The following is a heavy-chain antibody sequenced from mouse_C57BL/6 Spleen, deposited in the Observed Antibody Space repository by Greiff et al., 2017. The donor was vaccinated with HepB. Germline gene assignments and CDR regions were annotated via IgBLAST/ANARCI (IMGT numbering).Heavy chain of an antibody. CDR3: TRIYDGYLAWFAY. D-gene: IGHD2-3*01. CDR2: IDPEDGDT. CDR1: GFNIKDYY. J-gene: IGHJ3*01. V-gene: IGHV14-1*01. Sequence: EVKLVESGAELVRPGASVKLSCTASGFNIKDYYMHWVKQRPEQGLEWIGRIDPEDGDTEYAPKFQGKATMTADTSSNTAYLQLSSLTSEDTAVYYCTRIYDGYLAWFAYWGQGTLVTVSA.